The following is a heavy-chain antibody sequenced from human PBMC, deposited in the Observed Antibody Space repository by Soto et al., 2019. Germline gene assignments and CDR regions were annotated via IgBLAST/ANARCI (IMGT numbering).Heavy chain of an antibody. Sequence: LSLTCTVSGGSISSYYWSWIRQPPGKGLEWIGYIYYSGSTNYNPSLKSRVTISVDTSKNQFSLKLSSVTAADTAVYYCARGYYDFWSGYYSYNWFDPWGQGTLVTVSS. CDR1: GGSISSYY. CDR2: IYYSGST. CDR3: ARGYYDFWSGYYSYNWFDP. V-gene: IGHV4-59*01. D-gene: IGHD3-3*01. J-gene: IGHJ5*02.